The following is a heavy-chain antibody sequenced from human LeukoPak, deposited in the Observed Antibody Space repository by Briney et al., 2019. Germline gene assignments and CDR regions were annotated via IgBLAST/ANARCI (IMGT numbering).Heavy chain of an antibody. J-gene: IGHJ6*02. Sequence: PGGSLRLSCAASGFTFSSYSMNWLRQAPGKGLEWGSYISSSSSTIYYADSVKGRFTISRDNAKNSLYLQMNSLRAEDTAVYYCARDLMGTDYYYGMDVWGQGTTVTVSS. V-gene: IGHV3-48*01. CDR3: ARDLMGTDYYYGMDV. CDR2: ISSSSSTI. D-gene: IGHD7-27*01. CDR1: GFTFSSYS.